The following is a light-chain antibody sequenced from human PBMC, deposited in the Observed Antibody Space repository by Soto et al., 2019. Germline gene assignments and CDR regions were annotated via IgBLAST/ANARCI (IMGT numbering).Light chain of an antibody. Sequence: QSAPTQPASVSGSPGQSITISCTGTSSDIGGYNFVSWYQHHPGKAPKLMIYEVSNRPSGVSNRFSGSKSGNTASLTISGLQAEDEADYYCSSYTRSSIVVFGGGTQLTVL. CDR2: EVS. V-gene: IGLV2-14*01. J-gene: IGLJ2*01. CDR3: SSYTRSSIVV. CDR1: SSDIGGYNF.